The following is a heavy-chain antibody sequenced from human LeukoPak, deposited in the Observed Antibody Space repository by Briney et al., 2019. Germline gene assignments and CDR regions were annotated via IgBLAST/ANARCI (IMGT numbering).Heavy chain of an antibody. J-gene: IGHJ6*02. V-gene: IGHV3-9*01. Sequence: GGSLRLSCAASGFTFDDYAMHWVRQAPGKGLEWVSGISWNSGSIGYADSVKGRFTISRDNAKNPLYLQMNSLRAEDTAVYYCARAYYYDSSGYVYYYYGMDVWGQGTTVTVSS. CDR3: ARAYYYDSSGYVYYYYGMDV. CDR1: GFTFDDYA. D-gene: IGHD3-22*01. CDR2: ISWNSGSI.